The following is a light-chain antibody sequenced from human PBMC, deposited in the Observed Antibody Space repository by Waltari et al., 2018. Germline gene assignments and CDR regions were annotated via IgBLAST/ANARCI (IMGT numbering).Light chain of an antibody. CDR1: SSDVGGYPH. V-gene: IGLV2-14*01. J-gene: IGLJ3*02. Sequence: QSALTQPASASGSPGQSITISCTGTSSDVGGYPHVPWYQHHPGKAPKLMIFEVTDRPSGVSNRFSGSKSGNTASLTISGLQAEDEADYYCSSYTTSNTWVFGGGTKVTVL. CDR2: EVT. CDR3: SSYTTSNTWV.